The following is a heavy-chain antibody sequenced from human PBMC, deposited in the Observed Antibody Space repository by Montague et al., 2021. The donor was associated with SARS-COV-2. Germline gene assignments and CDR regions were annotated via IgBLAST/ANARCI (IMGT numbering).Heavy chain of an antibody. CDR3: ARFGSGTLEFDL. D-gene: IGHD1-26*01. V-gene: IGHV4-61*02. Sequence: TLSLTCTVPGASISTGFYSWSWLRQPDGKGLEWIGRIRTTGHNNYNPSLESRVFMSVDTSNNQFSLSLTSVTAADTAVYFCARFGSGTLEFDLWGQGTLVTVSS. CDR1: GASISTGFYS. J-gene: IGHJ4*02. CDR2: IRTTGHN.